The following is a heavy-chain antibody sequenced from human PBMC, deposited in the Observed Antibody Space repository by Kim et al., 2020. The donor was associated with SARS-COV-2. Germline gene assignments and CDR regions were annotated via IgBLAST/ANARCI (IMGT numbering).Heavy chain of an antibody. CDR1: GFAFNVFG. V-gene: IGHV3-33*01. CDR3: VRHLNYGAHGDY. J-gene: IGHJ4*02. Sequence: GGSLRLSCATSGFAFNVFGMHWVRQAPGKGLEWLAVIGHDGNFKYYADSVKGRFTISRDNSRNTLYLQMSSPRVEDTAVYYCVRHLNYGAHGDYWGQGTLVTVSS. CDR2: IGHDGNFK. D-gene: IGHD1-7*01.